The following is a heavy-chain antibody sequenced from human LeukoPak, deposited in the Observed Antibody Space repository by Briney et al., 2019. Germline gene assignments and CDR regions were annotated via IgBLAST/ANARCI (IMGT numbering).Heavy chain of an antibody. D-gene: IGHD3-10*01. V-gene: IGHV3-23*01. CDR3: AKAPLLWFGELNY. CDR2: ISGSGGST. J-gene: IGHJ4*02. CDR1: GFTFSSYA. Sequence: GGSLRLSCAASGFTFSSYAMSWVRQAPGKGLEWVSAISGSGGSTYYADSVTGRFTISRDNSKNTLYLQMNSLRAEDTAVYYCAKAPLLWFGELNYWGQGTLVTVSS.